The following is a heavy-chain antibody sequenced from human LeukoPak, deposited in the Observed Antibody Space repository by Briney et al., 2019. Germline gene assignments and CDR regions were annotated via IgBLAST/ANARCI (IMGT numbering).Heavy chain of an antibody. CDR3: AREYGGTYGSFEY. V-gene: IGHV4-30-4*08. CDR2: IYYSGST. J-gene: IGHJ4*02. CDR1: GGSISSGDYY. Sequence: PSQTLSLTCTVSGGSISSGDYYWSWIRQPPGKGLEWIGYIYYSGSTYYNPSLKSRVTISVDTSKNQFSLKLSSVTAADTAVYYCAREYGGTYGSFEYWGQGSLVTVSS. D-gene: IGHD1-26*01.